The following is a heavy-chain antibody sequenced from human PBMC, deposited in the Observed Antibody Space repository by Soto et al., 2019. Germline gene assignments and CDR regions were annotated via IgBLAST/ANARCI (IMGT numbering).Heavy chain of an antibody. V-gene: IGHV3-23*01. CDR3: AKDYYYSSGPFFRRDY. Sequence: GGSLRLSCAASGFTFSSYAMSWVRQAPGKGLEWVSAISGSGGSTYYADSVKGRFTISRDNFKNSLYLQMNSLRVEDTAVYYWAKDYYYSSGPFFRRDYWGQGTLVTVSS. CDR1: GFTFSSYA. J-gene: IGHJ4*02. CDR2: ISGSGGST. D-gene: IGHD3-10*01.